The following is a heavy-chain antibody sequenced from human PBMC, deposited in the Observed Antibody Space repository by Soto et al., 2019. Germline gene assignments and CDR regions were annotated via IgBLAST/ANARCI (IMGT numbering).Heavy chain of an antibody. CDR3: ARGGLRWSPNSYCGRDV. Sequence: GGSLRLSCAASGFTFSSYDMHWVRQATGKGLEWVSGIGTAGDTYYPGSVKGRFTISRENAKNSLYLQMNSLRAGDTAVYYCARGGLRWSPNSYCGRDVWGKGPTLTVSS. CDR2: IGTAGDT. CDR1: GFTFSSYD. V-gene: IGHV3-13*04. J-gene: IGHJ6*04. D-gene: IGHD4-17*01.